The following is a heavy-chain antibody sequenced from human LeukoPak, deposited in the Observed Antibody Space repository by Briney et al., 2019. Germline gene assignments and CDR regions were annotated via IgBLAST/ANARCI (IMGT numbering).Heavy chain of an antibody. CDR1: GYSISSGYY. CDR3: ARDYSPLERSVVD. D-gene: IGHD2-15*01. CDR2: IYHSGST. Sequence: SETLSLTCTVPGYSISSGYYWGWIRQPPGKGLEWIGSIYHSGSTYYNPSLKSRVTISVDTSKNQFSLKLSSVTAADTAVYYCARDYSPLERSVVDWGQGTLVTVSS. V-gene: IGHV4-38-2*02. J-gene: IGHJ4*02.